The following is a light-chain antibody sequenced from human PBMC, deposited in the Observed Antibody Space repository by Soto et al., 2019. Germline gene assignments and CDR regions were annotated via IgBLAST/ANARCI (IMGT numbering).Light chain of an antibody. J-gene: IGKJ3*01. CDR1: QSINSRY. CDR3: QQFGSSPGFT. Sequence: EIVLTQSPGTLSLSPGERATLSCRASQSINSRYLAWYQQKPGQAPRLLIYGASSRATGIPDRLSGSGSGTDFTLTISRLVPEDFAVYYCQQFGSSPGFTFGPGTIVYIK. CDR2: GAS. V-gene: IGKV3-20*01.